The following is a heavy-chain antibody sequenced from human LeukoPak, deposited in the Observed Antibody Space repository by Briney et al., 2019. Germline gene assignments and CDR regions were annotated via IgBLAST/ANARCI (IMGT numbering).Heavy chain of an antibody. J-gene: IGHJ4*02. D-gene: IGHD5-12*01. CDR1: GFTFSSYA. V-gene: IGHV3-23*01. CDR2: ISGSGGST. Sequence: GGSLRLSCAASGFTFSSYAMSWVRQAPGKGLEWVSAISGSGGSTYYADSVKGRFTISRDNSKNTLYLRMNSLRAEDTAVYYCAPGGYSGYEAFDYWGQGTLVTVSS. CDR3: APGGYSGYEAFDY.